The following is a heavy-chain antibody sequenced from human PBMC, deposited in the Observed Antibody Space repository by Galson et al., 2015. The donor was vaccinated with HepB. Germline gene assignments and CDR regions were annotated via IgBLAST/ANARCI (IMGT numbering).Heavy chain of an antibody. CDR2: IKSKTDGGTT. Sequence: SLRLSCAASGFTFSNAWMSWVRQAPGKGPEWVGRIKSKTDGGTTDYAAPVKGRFTISRDDSKNTLYLQMNSLKTEDTAVYYCTTVFVRGVIIFDYWGQGTLVTVSS. V-gene: IGHV3-15*01. CDR3: TTVFVRGVIIFDY. CDR1: GFTFSNAW. D-gene: IGHD3-10*02. J-gene: IGHJ4*02.